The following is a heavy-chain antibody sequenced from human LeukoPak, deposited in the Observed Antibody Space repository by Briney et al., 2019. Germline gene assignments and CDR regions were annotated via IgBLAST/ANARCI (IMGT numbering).Heavy chain of an antibody. CDR2: IIPIFGTA. Sequence: SVKVSCKASGGTFSSYAISWVRQAPGQGLEWMGGIIPIFGTANYAQKFQGRVTITADESTSTAYMELRSLRSDDTAVYYCARESRDGYTLDYWGQGTLVTVSS. CDR3: ARESRDGYTLDY. CDR1: GGTFSSYA. D-gene: IGHD5-24*01. V-gene: IGHV1-69*13. J-gene: IGHJ4*02.